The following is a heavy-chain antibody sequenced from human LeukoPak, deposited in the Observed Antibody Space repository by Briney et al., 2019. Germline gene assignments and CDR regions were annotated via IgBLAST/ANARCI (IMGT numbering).Heavy chain of an antibody. V-gene: IGHV3-23*01. CDR1: GFTFCHYA. D-gene: IGHD3-10*01. CDR2: ISGSGGST. CDR3: AKDHNYNASVPI. J-gene: IGHJ3*02. Sequence: PGESLRLSCAASGFTFCHYAMNWVRQAPGKGLEWVSGISGSGGSTYYAGSVKGRFTISRDNSKNTLYLQMNSLRAEDTAVYYCAKDHNYNASVPIWGQGTMVTVSS.